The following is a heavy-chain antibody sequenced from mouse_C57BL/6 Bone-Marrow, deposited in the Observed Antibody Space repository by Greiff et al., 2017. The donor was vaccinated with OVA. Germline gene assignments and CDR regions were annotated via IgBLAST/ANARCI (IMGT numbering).Heavy chain of an antibody. V-gene: IGHV5-6*02. D-gene: IGHD2-3*01. J-gene: IGHJ3*01. CDR2: ISSGGSYT. Sequence: EVKLMESGGDLVKPGGSLKLSCAASGFTFSSYGMSWVRQTPDKRLEWVATISSGGSYTYYPDSVKGRFTISRDNAKNTLYLQMSSLKSEDTAMYYCARRDDGYLFAYWGQGTLVTVSA. CDR1: GFTFSSYG. CDR3: ARRDDGYLFAY.